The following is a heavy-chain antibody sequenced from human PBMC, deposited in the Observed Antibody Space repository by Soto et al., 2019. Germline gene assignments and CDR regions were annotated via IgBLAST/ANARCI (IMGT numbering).Heavy chain of an antibody. CDR1: GFNFGNYA. J-gene: IGHJ4*02. CDR2: IRSETYGGTP. D-gene: IGHD3-22*01. CDR3: TRYYYASSGYYVY. V-gene: IGHV3-49*04. Sequence: SLRLSCIGSGFNFGNYAKSWVRQAPGKGPEWVGFIRSETYGGTPDYAASLRGRFTISRDDSKSIAYLEINSLQTDDTAVYYCTRYYYASSGYYVYWGQGTLVTVSS.